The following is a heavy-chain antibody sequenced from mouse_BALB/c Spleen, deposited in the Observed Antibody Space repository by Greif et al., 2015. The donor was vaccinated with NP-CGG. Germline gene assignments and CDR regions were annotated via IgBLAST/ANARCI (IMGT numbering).Heavy chain of an antibody. D-gene: IGHD2-4*01. V-gene: IGHV14-4*02. CDR2: IDPENGDT. J-gene: IGHJ3*01. Sequence: VQLKESGAELVRSGASVKLSCTASGFNIKDYYMHWVKQRPEQGLEWIGWIDPENGDTEYAPKFQGKATMTADTSSNTAYLQLSSLTSEDTAVYYCNAMRGDYDQFAYWGQGTLVTVSA. CDR3: NAMRGDYDQFAY. CDR1: GFNIKDYY.